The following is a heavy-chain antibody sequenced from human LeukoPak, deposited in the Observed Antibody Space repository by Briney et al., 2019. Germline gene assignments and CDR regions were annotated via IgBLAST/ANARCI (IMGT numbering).Heavy chain of an antibody. CDR2: ISYDGSNK. D-gene: IGHD3-10*01. J-gene: IGHJ4*02. V-gene: IGHV3-30*18. Sequence: GGSLRLSCAASGFTFSSYGVHWVRQAPGKGLEWVAVISYDGSNKYYADSVKGRFTISRDNSKNTLYLQMNSLRAEDTAVYYCAKDRGVRGVIDYWGQGTLVTVSS. CDR3: AKDRGVRGVIDY. CDR1: GFTFSSYG.